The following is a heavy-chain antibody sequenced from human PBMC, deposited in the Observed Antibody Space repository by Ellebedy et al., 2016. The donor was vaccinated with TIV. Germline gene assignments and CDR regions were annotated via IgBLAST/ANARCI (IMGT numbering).Heavy chain of an antibody. D-gene: IGHD3-9*01. CDR1: GYTFTSYG. J-gene: IGHJ4*02. Sequence: ASVKVSXXASGYTFTSYGISWVRQAPGQGLEWMGWINPNSGGTNYAQKFQGRVTMTRDTSTSTVYMELSSLRSEDTAVYYCARDGDDILTGLPSRGYFDYWGQGTLVTVSS. CDR2: INPNSGGT. CDR3: ARDGDDILTGLPSRGYFDY. V-gene: IGHV1-18*01.